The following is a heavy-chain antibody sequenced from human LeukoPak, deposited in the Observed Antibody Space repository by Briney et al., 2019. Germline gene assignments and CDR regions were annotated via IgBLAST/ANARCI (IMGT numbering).Heavy chain of an antibody. CDR1: GFTFSSYA. J-gene: IGHJ4*02. CDR2: ISGSGDST. CDR3: AKTRPLDSSSWSHGDY. Sequence: GGSLRLSCAASGFTFSSYAMSWVHQAPGKGLEWVSAISGSGDSTYYGDSVKGRFTISRDNSKNTLYLQMNSLRAEDTAVYYCAKTRPLDSSSWSHGDYWGQGTLVTVSS. D-gene: IGHD6-13*01. V-gene: IGHV3-23*01.